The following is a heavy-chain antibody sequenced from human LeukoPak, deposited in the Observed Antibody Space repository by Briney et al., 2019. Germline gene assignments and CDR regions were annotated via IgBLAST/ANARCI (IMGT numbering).Heavy chain of an antibody. CDR3: ARGGSYRDYYYYYYMDV. Sequence: SETLSLTCAVSGYSISSGYYWGWIRQPPGKGLEWIGDIRSSGSTYYNPSLKSRVTISVDTSKNQFSLKLSSVTAADTAVYYCARGGSYRDYYYYYYMDVWGKGTTVTVSS. J-gene: IGHJ6*03. V-gene: IGHV4-38-2*01. CDR1: GYSISSGYY. D-gene: IGHD3-16*02. CDR2: IRSSGST.